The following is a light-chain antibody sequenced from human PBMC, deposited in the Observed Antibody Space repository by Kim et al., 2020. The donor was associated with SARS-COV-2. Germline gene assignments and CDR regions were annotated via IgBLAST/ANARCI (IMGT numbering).Light chain of an antibody. J-gene: IGLJ1*01. CDR2: KNN. CDR3: AAWDDSLSAYI. CDR1: SSNIGSNY. Sequence: QSVLTQPPSASGTPGQTVTISCSGSSSNIGSNYVCWYHQLPGTAPQLLIYKNNQRPSGVPDRLSGSKSGTSASLAISGLRSEDEADYYCAAWDDSLSAYIFGPGTKVTVL. V-gene: IGLV1-47*01.